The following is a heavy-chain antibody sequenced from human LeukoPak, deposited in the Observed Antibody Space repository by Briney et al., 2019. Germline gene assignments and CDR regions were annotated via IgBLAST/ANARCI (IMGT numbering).Heavy chain of an antibody. CDR2: IDYSGST. V-gene: IGHV4-39*01. CDR3: ARRGLYCSGGSCYSHAFDI. D-gene: IGHD2-15*01. Sequence: SETLSLNSTVAAGSISSSSYYWGWIRQPPGKGLQWIGSIDYSGSTYYNPSLKSRVTISVDTSKNQFSLNLSSVTAAGTAVYYCARRGLYCSGGSCYSHAFDIWGQGTMVTVSS. CDR1: AGSISSSSYY. J-gene: IGHJ3*02.